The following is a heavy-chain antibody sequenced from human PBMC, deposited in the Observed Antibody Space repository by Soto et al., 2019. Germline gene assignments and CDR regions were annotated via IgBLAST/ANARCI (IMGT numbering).Heavy chain of an antibody. J-gene: IGHJ4*02. D-gene: IGHD2-21*02. V-gene: IGHV1-46*02. CDR1: GYTFNTYY. Sequence: QVQLVQSRAEVRKPGASVKVSCKPSGYTFNTYYLHWLRQAPGQGLEWMGVIHPSGGGTTYAQKFLGRVTVTRDTSTTTVFMELSSLRSDDTAVYYCARAGHIAVVTASFDYWGQGTLVTVSS. CDR3: ARAGHIAVVTASFDY. CDR2: IHPSGGGT.